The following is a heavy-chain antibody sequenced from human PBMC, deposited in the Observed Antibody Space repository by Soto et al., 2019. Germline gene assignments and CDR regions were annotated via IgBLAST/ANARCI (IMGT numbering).Heavy chain of an antibody. CDR3: ARDGTLYDSSGYYYLY. V-gene: IGHV1-69*13. J-gene: IGHJ4*02. CDR1: GGSXTRYA. Sequence: RXSXKGCWKASGGSXTRYAIRWVRQSPGQGLEWMGGIIPMFGKANYAQTFQGRVKMTADESTGTGYMELRSLRPEEPAVYYCARDGTLYDSSGYYYLYWGQGTLVTVSS. D-gene: IGHD3-22*01. CDR2: IIPMFGKA.